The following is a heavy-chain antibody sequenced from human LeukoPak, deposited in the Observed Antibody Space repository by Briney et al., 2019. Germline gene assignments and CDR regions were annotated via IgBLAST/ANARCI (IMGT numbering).Heavy chain of an antibody. CDR2: INHSGST. J-gene: IGHJ4*02. V-gene: IGHV4-34*01. CDR3: AREIGYCGSTSCPFDY. D-gene: IGHD2-2*01. CDR1: GGSFSGFY. Sequence: SETLSLTCAVYGGSFSGFYWSWIRQPPGKGLEWIGEINHSGSTNYNPSLKSRVTISVDTSKNQFSLKLSSVTAADTAVYYCAREIGYCGSTSCPFDYWGQGTLVTVSS.